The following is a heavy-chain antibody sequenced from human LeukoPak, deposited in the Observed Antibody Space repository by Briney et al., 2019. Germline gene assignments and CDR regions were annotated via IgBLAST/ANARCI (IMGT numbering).Heavy chain of an antibody. D-gene: IGHD2-15*01. CDR2: INPSGGST. V-gene: IGHV1-46*01. Sequence: GSVKVSCKAPGYTFTSYGISWVRQAPGQGLEWMGIINPSGGSTSYAQKFQGRVTMTRDMSTSTVYMELSSLRSEDTAVYYCARGRKIVVVVAALVSFRGKYNWFDPWGQGTLVTVSS. CDR1: GYTFTSYG. CDR3: ARGRKIVVVVAALVSFRGKYNWFDP. J-gene: IGHJ5*02.